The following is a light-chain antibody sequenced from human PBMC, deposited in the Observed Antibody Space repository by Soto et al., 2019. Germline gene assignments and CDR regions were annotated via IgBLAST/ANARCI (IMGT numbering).Light chain of an antibody. CDR3: HHFVNSLTWT. Sequence: EIVLTQSPSTLSVSPGDRATLSCRASQSLIKNLAWYQQKPGQAPRLLIYGASSRATGVPDRFSGGGSGTDFTLTISRLEPEDFAVYYCHHFVNSLTWTFGQGTKVDIK. V-gene: IGKV3-20*01. J-gene: IGKJ1*01. CDR2: GAS. CDR1: QSLIKN.